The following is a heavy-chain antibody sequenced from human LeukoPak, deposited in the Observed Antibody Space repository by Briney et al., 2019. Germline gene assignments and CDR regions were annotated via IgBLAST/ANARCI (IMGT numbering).Heavy chain of an antibody. CDR3: TKDISASTWGNAFDI. CDR1: GFIFDDYT. CDR2: ISWDGGRT. Sequence: PGGSLRLSCAASGFIFDDYTMHWVRQAPGKGLDWVSLISWDGGRTYYADSVKGRFTISRDNSKNSLYLEMNSLRTEDTALYYCTKDISASTWGNAFDIWGQGTMVTVSS. D-gene: IGHD2-2*01. V-gene: IGHV3-43*01. J-gene: IGHJ3*02.